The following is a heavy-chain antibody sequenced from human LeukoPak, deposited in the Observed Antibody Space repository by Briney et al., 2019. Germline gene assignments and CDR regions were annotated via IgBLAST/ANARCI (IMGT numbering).Heavy chain of an antibody. J-gene: IGHJ6*03. Sequence: SETLSLTCTVSGASVTSTGYCWAWLRQAPGQGLEWIGSIYDNGNTYYNPALGSRVTLSLETSNNQIALKLNSLTAADSAVYFCAREECAFNSYMDFWGKGTTVSVS. CDR1: GASVTSTGYC. D-gene: IGHD3-3*01. CDR2: IYDNGNT. V-gene: IGHV4-39*06. CDR3: AREECAFNSYMDF.